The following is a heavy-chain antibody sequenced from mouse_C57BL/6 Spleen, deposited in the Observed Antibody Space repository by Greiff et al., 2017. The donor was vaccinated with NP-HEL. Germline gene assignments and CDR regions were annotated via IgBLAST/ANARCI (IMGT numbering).Heavy chain of an antibody. CDR1: GYAFSSSW. J-gene: IGHJ3*01. CDR3: ARCWDEDYAY. V-gene: IGHV1-82*01. D-gene: IGHD4-1*01. Sequence: VQLQQSGPELVKPGASVKISCKASGYAFSSSWMNWVKQRPGKGLEWIGRIYPGDGDTNYNGKFKGKATLTADKSSSTAYMQLSSLTSEDSAVYFCARCWDEDYAYWGQGTLVTVSA. CDR2: IYPGDGDT.